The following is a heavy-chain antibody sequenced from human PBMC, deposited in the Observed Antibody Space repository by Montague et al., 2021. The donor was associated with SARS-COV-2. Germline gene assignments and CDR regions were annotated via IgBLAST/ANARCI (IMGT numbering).Heavy chain of an antibody. CDR2: ILYTGTT. CDR3: AIKAGDYRDFGVIYYYNGVDV. V-gene: IGHV4-39*01. D-gene: IGHD4-17*01. CDR1: GPSISTDIFY. J-gene: IGHJ6*02. Sequence: SETLSLTCNVSGPSISTDIFYWIWIRQPPGRSLEWIGYILYTGTTYYSRSLESRVSMSADTSKNEFFLKMTSVTAADTAVYFCAIKAGDYRDFGVIYYYNGVDVWGQGTTVTVSS.